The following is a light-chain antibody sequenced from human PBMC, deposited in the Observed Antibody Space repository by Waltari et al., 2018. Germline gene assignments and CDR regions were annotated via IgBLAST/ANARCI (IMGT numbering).Light chain of an antibody. CDR2: EGS. V-gene: IGLV2-23*01. CDR3: CSYAGAL. CDR1: SSGVGSYNL. J-gene: IGLJ3*02. Sequence: QSALTQPASVSGSPGQSITISCTGTSSGVGSYNLVSWYQQHPGKAPKLMIYEGSKRPSGVSNRFSGSKSGNTASLTISGRQAEDEADYYCCSYAGALFGGGTKLTIL.